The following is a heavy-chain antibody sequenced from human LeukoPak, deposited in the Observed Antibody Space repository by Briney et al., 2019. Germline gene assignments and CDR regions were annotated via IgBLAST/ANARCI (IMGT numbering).Heavy chain of an antibody. D-gene: IGHD3-22*01. CDR2: IYYSGST. CDR3: ARLHRSYYYDSSGYYSYFDY. CDR1: GGSISSYY. J-gene: IGHJ4*02. V-gene: IGHV4-59*01. Sequence: KPSETLSLTCTVSGGSISSYYWSWIRQPPGKGLEWIGDIYYSGSTNYNPSLKSRVTISVDTSKNQFSLKLSSVTAADTAVYYCARLHRSYYYDSSGYYSYFDYWGQGTLVTVSS.